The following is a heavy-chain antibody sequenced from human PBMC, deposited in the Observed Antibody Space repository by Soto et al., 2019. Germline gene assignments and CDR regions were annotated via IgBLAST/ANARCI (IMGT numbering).Heavy chain of an antibody. CDR1: EFTFSSYA. Sequence: EVQLLESGGGLVQPGGSMRLSCAASEFTFSSYAMSWVRQAPGKGLEWVSTISSSGDSTSYTDSVKGRFAISRDNSKNTLYLQMNTLRAEDTAVYYCAKAPYGMGATYFDYWGQGTLVTVSS. J-gene: IGHJ4*02. CDR2: ISSSGDST. V-gene: IGHV3-23*01. CDR3: AKAPYGMGATYFDY. D-gene: IGHD1-26*01.